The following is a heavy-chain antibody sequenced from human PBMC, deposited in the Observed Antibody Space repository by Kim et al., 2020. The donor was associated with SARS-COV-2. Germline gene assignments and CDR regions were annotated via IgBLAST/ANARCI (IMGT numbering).Heavy chain of an antibody. Sequence: GGSLRLSCAASGFTFSSYWMSWVRQAPGKGLEWVANINQAGRTKYYVDSVKGRFTISRDNARNSLFLQMDSLRAEDTAVYYCATISDNKFEYWGQGTLVTVSP. CDR1: GFTFSSYW. J-gene: IGHJ4*02. CDR3: ATISDNKFEY. D-gene: IGHD1-20*01. CDR2: INQAGRTK. V-gene: IGHV3-7*03.